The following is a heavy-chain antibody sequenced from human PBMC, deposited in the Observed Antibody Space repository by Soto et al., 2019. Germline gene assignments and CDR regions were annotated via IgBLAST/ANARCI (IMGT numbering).Heavy chain of an antibody. V-gene: IGHV3-48*01. Sequence: GGSLRLSCAASGFTFSSYSMNWVRQAPGKGLEWVSYISSSSSTIYYADSVKGRFTISRDNAKNSLYLQMNSLRAEDTAVYYCARDGVAYCSSTSCRGAFDYWGQGTLVTVSS. CDR3: ARDGVAYCSSTSCRGAFDY. CDR2: ISSSSSTI. J-gene: IGHJ4*02. D-gene: IGHD2-2*01. CDR1: GFTFSSYS.